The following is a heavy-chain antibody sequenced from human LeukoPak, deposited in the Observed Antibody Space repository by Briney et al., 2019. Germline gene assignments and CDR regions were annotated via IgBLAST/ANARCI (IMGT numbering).Heavy chain of an antibody. CDR2: INWNGGST. D-gene: IGHD4-23*01. CDR1: GFTFDVYG. CDR3: ARDSGYGGNCDY. V-gene: IGHV3-20*04. Sequence: GGSLRLSCAASGFTFDVYGIRWVRQAPGRGLEWVSGINWNGGSTGYADSVKGRFTISRDNAKNSLYLQMNSLRAEDTALYYCARDSGYGGNCDYWGQGTLVTVSS. J-gene: IGHJ4*02.